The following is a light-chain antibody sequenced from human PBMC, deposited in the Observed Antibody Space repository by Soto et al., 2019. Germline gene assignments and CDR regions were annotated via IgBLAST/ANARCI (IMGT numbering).Light chain of an antibody. Sequence: DIQMTQSPSSLSASVGDRVTITCRTSQSISSYLNWYHQKPGKAPKLLIYTASSLQTGVPSRFTGSGSGTAVTLTITSLQPEDVATYYCQQSYSTLRTFGQGTKVEVK. V-gene: IGKV1-39*01. CDR2: TAS. CDR3: QQSYSTLRT. CDR1: QSISSY. J-gene: IGKJ1*01.